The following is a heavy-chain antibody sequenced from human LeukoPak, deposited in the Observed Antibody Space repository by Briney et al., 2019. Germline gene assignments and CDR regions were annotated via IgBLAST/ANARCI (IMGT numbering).Heavy chain of an antibody. J-gene: IGHJ4*02. CDR2: IIPILGIA. CDR3: ARDPSPDFWSGYYVLFDY. D-gene: IGHD3-3*01. V-gene: IGHV1-69*04. Sequence: GASVKVSCKASGGTFSSYAISWVRQAPGQGLEWMGRIIPILGIANYAQKFQGRVTITADKSTSTAYMELSSLRSEDTAVYYCARDPSPDFWSGYYVLFDYWGQGTLVTVSS. CDR1: GGTFSSYA.